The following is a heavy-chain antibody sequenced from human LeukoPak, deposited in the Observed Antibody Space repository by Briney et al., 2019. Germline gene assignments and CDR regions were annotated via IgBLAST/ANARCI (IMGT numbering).Heavy chain of an antibody. CDR3: ARHPVVPYYYGSGSYYTNWFDP. CDR2: IYHSGST. CDR1: GGSFSGYF. Sequence: SETLSLTCAVYGGSFSGYFWSYIRQPPGKGLEWIGEIYHSGSTNYNPSLKSRVTISVDTSKNQFSLKLSSVTAADTAVYYCARHPVVPYYYGSGSYYTNWFDPWGQGTLVTVSS. J-gene: IGHJ5*02. D-gene: IGHD3-10*01. V-gene: IGHV4-34*01.